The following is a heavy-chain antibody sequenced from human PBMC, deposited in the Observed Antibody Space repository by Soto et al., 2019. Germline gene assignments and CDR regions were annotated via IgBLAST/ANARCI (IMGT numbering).Heavy chain of an antibody. CDR3: AKDKTQWLLPCEY. V-gene: IGHV1-69*13. CDR1: GYTFTSYG. J-gene: IGHJ4*02. CDR2: IIPIFGTA. D-gene: IGHD6-19*01. Sequence: SVKVSCKASGYTFTSYGISWVRQAPGQGLEWMGGIIPIFGTANYAQKFQGRVTITADESTSTAYMELSSLRAEDTAVYYCAKDKTQWLLPCEYWGQGTLVTVSS.